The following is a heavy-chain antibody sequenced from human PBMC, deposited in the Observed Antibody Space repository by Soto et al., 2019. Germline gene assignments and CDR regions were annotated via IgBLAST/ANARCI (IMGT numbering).Heavy chain of an antibody. V-gene: IGHV1-18*01. D-gene: IGHD2-15*01. Sequence: QVPLVQSGAEVKKPGASVKVSCKASGYTFTSYGISWVRQAPGQGLEWMGWISAYNGNTNYAQKLQGRVTMTTDTSTSTAYMELRSLRSDDTAVYYCARDVRYCSGGSCYSRGAFDIWGQGTMVTVSS. J-gene: IGHJ3*02. CDR2: ISAYNGNT. CDR1: GYTFTSYG. CDR3: ARDVRYCSGGSCYSRGAFDI.